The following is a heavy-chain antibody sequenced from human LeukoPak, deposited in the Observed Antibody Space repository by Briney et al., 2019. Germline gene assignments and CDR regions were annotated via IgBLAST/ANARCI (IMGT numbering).Heavy chain of an antibody. CDR1: GYTFTGYY. D-gene: IGHD4-17*01. CDR2: INPNSGGT. Sequence: ASVKVSCKASGYTFTGYYMHWVRQAPGQGLEWMGWINPNSGGTNYAQKFQGRVTMTRDTSISTAYMELSRLRSDDTAVYYCARQIRTTVTTWGYYYYGMDVWGQGTTVTVSS. CDR3: ARQIRTTVTTWGYYYYGMDV. V-gene: IGHV1-2*02. J-gene: IGHJ6*02.